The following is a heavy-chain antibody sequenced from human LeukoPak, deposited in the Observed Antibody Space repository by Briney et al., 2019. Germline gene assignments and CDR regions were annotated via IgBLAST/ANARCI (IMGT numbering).Heavy chain of an antibody. D-gene: IGHD1-26*01. CDR3: AKYCPKVEPPDYMDV. V-gene: IGHV3-23*01. CDR2: ISGTGGRT. Sequence: GGSLRLSCAASGFTFSSQAMSWVRQAPGKGLECVSGISGTGGRTYYADSVKGRFTISRDNSKNTLYLQMNSLRVEDTAVYYCAKYCPKVEPPDYMDVWGKGTTVTAS. J-gene: IGHJ6*03. CDR1: GFTFSSQA.